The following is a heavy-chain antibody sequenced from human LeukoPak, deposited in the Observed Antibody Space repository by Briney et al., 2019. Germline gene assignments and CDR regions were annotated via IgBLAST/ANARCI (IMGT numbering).Heavy chain of an antibody. CDR3: ARIVLTPPYGMDV. J-gene: IGHJ6*02. CDR2: ISFGGGHI. CDR1: RFTFSSYS. D-gene: IGHD2/OR15-2a*01. Sequence: GGSLRLSCVASRFTFSSYSMTWVRRAPGTGLECVSSISFGGGHIFYTDSVKGRFTIFRDDSKNSLYLEMNSLRAEDTAVYFCARIVLTPPYGMDVWGQGTTVTVSS. V-gene: IGHV3-21*01.